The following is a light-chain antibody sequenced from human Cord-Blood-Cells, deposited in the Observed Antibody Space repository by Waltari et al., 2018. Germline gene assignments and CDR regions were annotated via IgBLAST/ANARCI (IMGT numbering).Light chain of an antibody. J-gene: IGKJ2*01. CDR1: QDISNY. Sequence: DIQMTQSPYSLSASVGDRVTITCQESQDISNYLNWYQQKPGKAPKLLMYDASNLETGVPSRFSGSGSGTDFTVTISSLQPEDIATYYCQQYDNLPYTFGQGTKLEIK. CDR3: QQYDNLPYT. V-gene: IGKV1-33*01. CDR2: DAS.